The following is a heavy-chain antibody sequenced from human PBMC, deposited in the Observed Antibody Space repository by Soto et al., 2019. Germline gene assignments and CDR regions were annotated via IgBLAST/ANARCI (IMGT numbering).Heavy chain of an antibody. J-gene: IGHJ6*02. Sequence: SETLPLTCTVSGGSISSYYWSWIRQPPGKGLEWIGYIYYSGSTNYNPSLKSRVTISVDTSKNQFSLKLSSVTAADTAVYYCGREGYEGRKYGMEVWGQGTTVTVSS. V-gene: IGHV4-59*01. D-gene: IGHD5-12*01. CDR3: GREGYEGRKYGMEV. CDR2: IYYSGST. CDR1: GGSISSYY.